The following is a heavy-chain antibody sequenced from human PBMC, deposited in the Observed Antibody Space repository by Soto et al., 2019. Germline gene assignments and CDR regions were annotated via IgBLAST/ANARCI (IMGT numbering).Heavy chain of an antibody. CDR3: AHTGNSSSGGSRWFDP. D-gene: IGHD6-6*01. J-gene: IGHJ5*02. CDR1: GFSLSTSGVG. Sequence: QITLKESGPTLVKPTQTLTLTCSFSGFSLSTSGVGVGWIRQPPGKALELLALIYWNDDKRYSPSLKSRLTITKDTSKNQVVLTMTNMDPVDTATYYCAHTGNSSSGGSRWFDPWGQGTLVTVSS. V-gene: IGHV2-5*01. CDR2: IYWNDDK.